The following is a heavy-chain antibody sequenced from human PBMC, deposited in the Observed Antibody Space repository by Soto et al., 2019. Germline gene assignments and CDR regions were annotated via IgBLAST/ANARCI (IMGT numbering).Heavy chain of an antibody. CDR2: INAGNGNT. D-gene: IGHD3-22*01. CDR3: ARGITMIVVVPLGY. CDR1: GYTFTSYA. Sequence: ASVKVSCKASGYTFTSYATHWVRQAPGQRLEWMGWINAGNGNTKYSQKFQGRVTITRDTSASTAYMELSSLRSEDTAVYYCARGITMIVVVPLGYWGQGTLVTVS. V-gene: IGHV1-3*01. J-gene: IGHJ4*02.